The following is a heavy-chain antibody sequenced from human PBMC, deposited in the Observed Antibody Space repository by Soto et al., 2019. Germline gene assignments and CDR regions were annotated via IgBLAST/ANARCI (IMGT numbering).Heavy chain of an antibody. D-gene: IGHD6-19*01. CDR3: AREAGDHGHPYFDY. CDR2: IIPTFGTV. J-gene: IGHJ4*02. Sequence: QLVQSGPEVKKPGSSVKVSCKSVGDTFSSYAVSWVRQAPGQGLEWMGGIIPTFGTVNYAQKFQGRATITADESTRLSYMELSSLKSEDTAVYYCAREAGDHGHPYFDYWGQGTLISVSS. V-gene: IGHV1-69*01. CDR1: GDTFSSYA.